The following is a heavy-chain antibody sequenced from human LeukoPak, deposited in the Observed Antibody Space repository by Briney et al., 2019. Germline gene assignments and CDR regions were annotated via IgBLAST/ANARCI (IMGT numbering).Heavy chain of an antibody. V-gene: IGHV1-24*01. Sequence: SVKVSCKVSGYTLTELSMHWVRQAPGKGLEWMGGFDPEDGETIYAQKFQGRVTMTEDKSTDTAYMELRSLRSEEKAVYYCATGYCSSTSCLDYWGQGTLVTVSS. CDR3: ATGYCSSTSCLDY. D-gene: IGHD2-2*01. CDR1: GYTLTELS. CDR2: FDPEDGET. J-gene: IGHJ4*02.